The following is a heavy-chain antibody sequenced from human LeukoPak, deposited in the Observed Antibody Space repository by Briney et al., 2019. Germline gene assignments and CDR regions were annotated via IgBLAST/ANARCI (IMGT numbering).Heavy chain of an antibody. CDR3: ATGEEKPSGSYLRPFDY. J-gene: IGHJ4*02. CDR2: FDPEDGET. CDR1: GYTLTELS. V-gene: IGHV1-24*01. D-gene: IGHD1-26*01. Sequence: ASVKVSCKVSGYTLTELSMHWVRQAPGKGLEWMGGFDPEDGETIYAQKFQGRVTMTEDTSTDTAYMELSSLRSEDTAVYYCATGEEKPSGSYLRPFDYWGQGTLVTVSS.